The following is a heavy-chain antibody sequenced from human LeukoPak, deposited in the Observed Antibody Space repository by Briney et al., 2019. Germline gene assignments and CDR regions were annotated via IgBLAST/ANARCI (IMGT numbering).Heavy chain of an antibody. CDR2: ISSSSSYV. CDR3: ARDLRDYGDYVGGTFDY. CDR1: GFTFSSYS. D-gene: IGHD4-17*01. Sequence: GGSLRLSCASSGFTFSSYSMNWVRQAPGKGLEWVSSISSSSSYVYYADSVKGRFTISRDNAKNSLYLQMNSLRAEDTAVYYCARDLRDYGDYVGGTFDYWGQGTLVTVSS. V-gene: IGHV3-21*01. J-gene: IGHJ4*02.